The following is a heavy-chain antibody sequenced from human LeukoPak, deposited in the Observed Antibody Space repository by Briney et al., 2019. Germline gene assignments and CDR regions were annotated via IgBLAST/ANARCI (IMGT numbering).Heavy chain of an antibody. Sequence: SETLSLTCKVSGCSISSYYWSWIRQPPGKGLEWIGYIYTSGSTNYNPSLYSGDTSSVDTTTNNFSLKLSSVTAADTAVYYCARHHDGVPGAIRAFDIWGEGRMVTVSS. V-gene: IGHV4-4*09. J-gene: IGHJ3*02. D-gene: IGHD2-2*01. CDR1: GCSISSYY. CDR3: ARHHDGVPGAIRAFDI. CDR2: IYTSGST.